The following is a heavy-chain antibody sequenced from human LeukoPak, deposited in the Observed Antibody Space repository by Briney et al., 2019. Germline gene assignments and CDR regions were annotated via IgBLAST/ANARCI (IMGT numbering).Heavy chain of an antibody. CDR3: ARDRSFYYYDSSGYNY. Sequence: GSVKVSCKASGYTSTGYYMHWVRQAPGQGLEWMGWINTNSGATNYEQKFQGRVTMTRDTSISTAYMELSRLRSDDTAVYYCARDRSFYYYDSSGYNYWGQGTLVTASS. V-gene: IGHV1-2*02. CDR1: GYTSTGYY. D-gene: IGHD3-22*01. J-gene: IGHJ4*02. CDR2: INTNSGAT.